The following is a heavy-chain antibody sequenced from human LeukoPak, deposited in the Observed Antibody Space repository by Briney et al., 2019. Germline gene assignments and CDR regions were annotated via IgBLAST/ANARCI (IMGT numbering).Heavy chain of an antibody. CDR3: ARHYGP. D-gene: IGHD3-10*01. CDR2: IYDGGST. V-gene: IGHV4-39*01. CDR1: GVSINNPNYC. Sequence: PSETLSLTCTVSGVSINNPNYCWSWVRQPPGKGLEWIGSIYDGGSTYYNPSLKSRVTISVDTSKNQFSLKLNSVTAADTAVYYCARHYGPWGQGTLVTVSS. J-gene: IGHJ5*02.